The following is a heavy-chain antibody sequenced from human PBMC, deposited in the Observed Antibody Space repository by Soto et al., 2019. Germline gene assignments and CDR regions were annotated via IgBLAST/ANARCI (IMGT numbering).Heavy chain of an antibody. CDR3: ARTARGFSGSYSIH. V-gene: IGHV1-18*01. Sequence: GASVKVSCKASGYTFTNYGITWVRQAPGQGLEWVAWISTNSGDTNYAQSLQGRVTMTTDTSTSTAYMELRSLRSDDTAVYYCARTARGFSGSYSIHWGQGTVVTVSS. D-gene: IGHD1-26*01. CDR2: ISTNSGDT. J-gene: IGHJ4*02. CDR1: GYTFTNYG.